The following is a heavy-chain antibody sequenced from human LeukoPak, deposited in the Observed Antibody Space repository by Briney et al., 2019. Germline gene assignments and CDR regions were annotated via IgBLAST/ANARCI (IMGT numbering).Heavy chain of an antibody. J-gene: IGHJ4*02. CDR2: IYHSGST. CDR1: GGSSSSGGYS. V-gene: IGHV4-30-2*01. D-gene: IGHD3-9*01. CDR3: ARATQYYDVLTGYREGYYFDY. Sequence: PSQTLSLTCTVSGGSSSSGGYSWSWIRQPPGKGLEWIGYIYHSGSTYYNPSLKSRVTISVDRSKNQFSLKVNSVTAADTAVYYCARATQYYDVLTGYREGYYFDYWGQGTLVTVSS.